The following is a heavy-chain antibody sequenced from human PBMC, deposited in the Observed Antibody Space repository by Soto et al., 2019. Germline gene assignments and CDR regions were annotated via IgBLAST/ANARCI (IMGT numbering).Heavy chain of an antibody. CDR2: ISYDGSNK. Sequence: GGSLRLSCAASGFTFSSYGMHWVRQAPGKGLEWVAVISYDGSNKYCADSVKGRFTISRDNSKNTLYLQMNSLRAEDTAVYYCAKDQNPGGGDGIVGYFDYWGQGTLVTVSS. J-gene: IGHJ4*02. CDR1: GFTFSSYG. D-gene: IGHD2-21*02. V-gene: IGHV3-30*18. CDR3: AKDQNPGGGDGIVGYFDY.